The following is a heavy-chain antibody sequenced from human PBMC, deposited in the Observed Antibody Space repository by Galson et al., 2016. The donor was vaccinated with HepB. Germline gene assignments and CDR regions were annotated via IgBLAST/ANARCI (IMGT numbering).Heavy chain of an antibody. CDR3: AKDVRYAFEM. V-gene: IGHV1-18*04. CDR1: GYIFTSNG. J-gene: IGHJ3*02. Sequence: QSGAEVKEPGASVKVSCKASGYIFTSNGISWVRQAPGKGLEWMAWISTNSGNTNYAPNLQGRVTLTTDTSTSTAYMELRGLRSDDTAVYYCAKDVRYAFEMWGQGTMVTV. CDR2: ISTNSGNT.